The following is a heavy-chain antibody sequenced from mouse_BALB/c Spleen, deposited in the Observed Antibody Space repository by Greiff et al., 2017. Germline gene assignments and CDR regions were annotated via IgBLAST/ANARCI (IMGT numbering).Heavy chain of an antibody. CDR2: IWSGGST. J-gene: IGHJ4*01. V-gene: IGHV2-2*02. D-gene: IGHD2-10*02. CDR3: ARGMVTYYYAMDY. CDR1: GFSLTSYG. Sequence: QVQLQQSGPGLVQPSQSLSITCTVSGFSLTSYGVHWVRQSPGKGLEWLGVIWSGGSTDYNAAFISRLSISKDNSKSQVFFKMNSLQANDTAIYYCARGMVTYYYAMDYWGQGTSVTVSS.